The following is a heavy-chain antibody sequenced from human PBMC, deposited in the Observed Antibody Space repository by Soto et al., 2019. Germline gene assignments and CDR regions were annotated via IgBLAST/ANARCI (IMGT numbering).Heavy chain of an antibody. CDR3: ARETYGSGTYLSEPSIDY. D-gene: IGHD3-10*01. J-gene: IGHJ4*02. CDR2: ISSSSTYT. Sequence: QVQLVESGGGLVKPGGSLRLSCAASGFTLSDYYMNWIRQAPGKGLEWVSYISSSSTYTNYADSVKGRFTISRDNTKNSLYLQMNSLGAEDTAVYYCARETYGSGTYLSEPSIDYWGQGTLVTVSS. CDR1: GFTLSDYY. V-gene: IGHV3-11*05.